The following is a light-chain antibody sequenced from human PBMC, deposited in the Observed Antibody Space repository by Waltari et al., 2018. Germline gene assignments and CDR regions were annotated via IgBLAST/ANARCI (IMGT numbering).Light chain of an antibody. Sequence: DIQMTQSPSTLSASVGDRVTITCRASHSISTWLAWYQPKPGKAPKLLIYEASSLGNGVPSRFSGSGSGTEFTLTISSLQPDDFATYYCQQFNTYPIPFGRGTKVDIK. CDR3: QQFNTYPIP. CDR2: EAS. V-gene: IGKV1-5*03. CDR1: HSISTW. J-gene: IGKJ3*01.